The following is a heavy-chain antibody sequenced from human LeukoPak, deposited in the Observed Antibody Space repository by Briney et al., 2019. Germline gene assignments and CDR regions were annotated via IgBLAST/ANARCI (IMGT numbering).Heavy chain of an antibody. CDR2: IYYSGST. CDR3: ASHDVGVGYALDY. CDR1: GGSISSTSYH. Sequence: SEILSLTCAVSGGSISSTSYHWAWIRQPPGKGLEWIGNIYYSGSTYYNPSLRSRVTISVDTSKNQFSLKLSSVTAADTAVYYCASHDVGVGYALDYWGQGTLVTVSS. D-gene: IGHD3-16*01. V-gene: IGHV4-39*01. J-gene: IGHJ4*02.